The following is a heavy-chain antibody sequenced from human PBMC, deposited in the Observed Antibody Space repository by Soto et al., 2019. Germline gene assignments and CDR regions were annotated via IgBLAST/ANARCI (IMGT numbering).Heavy chain of an antibody. V-gene: IGHV1-69*02. CDR3: ATVWVVDYDIHF. CDR1: GGTFRSYT. Sequence: QVQLVQSGAEVKKPGSSVKVSCKASGGTFRSYTISWVRQAPGQGLEWMGRIIPILGIANYAQKFQGRVTITPDKSTSTAYMEMRSLRSEYTAVYYCATVWVVDYDIHFWGHGTLFTVAS. CDR2: IIPILGIA. J-gene: IGHJ4*01. D-gene: IGHD4-17*01.